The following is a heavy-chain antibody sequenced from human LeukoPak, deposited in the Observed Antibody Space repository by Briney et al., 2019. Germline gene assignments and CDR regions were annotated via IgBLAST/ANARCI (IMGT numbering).Heavy chain of an antibody. J-gene: IGHJ4*02. CDR1: GYSIMSTFY. Sequence: SETLSLTCTVSGYSIMSTFYWGWIRQSPGKGLEWIGNVYHSGSTYSNPSLRSRVTISVDTSKNQFSLKLSSVTAADTAVYYCASYNRWELRTFDYWGQGTLVTVSS. D-gene: IGHD1-26*01. CDR2: VYHSGST. CDR3: ASYNRWELRTFDY. V-gene: IGHV4-38-2*02.